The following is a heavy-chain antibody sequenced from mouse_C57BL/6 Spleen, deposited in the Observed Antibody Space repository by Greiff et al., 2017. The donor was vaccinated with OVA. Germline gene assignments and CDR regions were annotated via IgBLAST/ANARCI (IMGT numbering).Heavy chain of an antibody. CDR3: ARHYSGGFAY. CDR2: ISSGSSTI. J-gene: IGHJ3*01. D-gene: IGHD1-2*01. Sequence: EVKVVESGGGLVKPGGSLKLSCAASGFTFSDYGMHWVRQAPEKGLEWVAYISSGSSTIYYADTVKGRFTISRDNAKNTLFLQMTSLRSEDTAMYYCARHYSGGFAYWGQGTLVTVSA. CDR1: GFTFSDYG. V-gene: IGHV5-17*01.